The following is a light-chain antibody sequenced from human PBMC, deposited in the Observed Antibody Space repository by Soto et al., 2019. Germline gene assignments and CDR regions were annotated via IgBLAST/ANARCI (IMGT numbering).Light chain of an antibody. V-gene: IGKV1-27*01. CDR2: AAS. CDR1: QGISNA. J-gene: IGKJ1*01. Sequence: DIQMTQSPSSLSASVGDRVTITCRPSQGISNALAWYQQKPGKVPKLLIHAASTLESGVPSRFGGSGSGTDFTLTISSLQPEDVATYYCQKYDSAPTFGLGTKVEIK. CDR3: QKYDSAPT.